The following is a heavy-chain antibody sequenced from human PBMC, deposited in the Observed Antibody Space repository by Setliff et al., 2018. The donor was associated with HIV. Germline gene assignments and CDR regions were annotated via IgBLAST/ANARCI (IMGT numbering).Heavy chain of an antibody. CDR1: GFTFENYA. V-gene: IGHV3-23*01. CDR2: ISGGGHNT. J-gene: IGHJ3*02. D-gene: IGHD3-10*01. CDR3: AKVGNTMVLGIFGAAFDM. Sequence: GGSLRLSCTASGFTFENYAMSWFRQVPGKGLEWVSSISGGGHNTYYADSVKGRFTISRDNSKNTLYLQLSSLRVEDTAIYHCAKVGNTMVLGIFGAAFDMWGQGTVVTVS.